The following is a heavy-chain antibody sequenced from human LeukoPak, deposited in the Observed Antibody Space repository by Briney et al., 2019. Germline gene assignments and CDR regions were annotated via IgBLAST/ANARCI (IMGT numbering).Heavy chain of an antibody. CDR2: IHPKSGDT. D-gene: IGHD5-18*01. Sequence: ASVKVSCKASGYTFTGYYLHCVRQAPGQGLEWMGWIHPKSGDTKYAQKFLGRVTLTRDTSTTIVYMELKWLTSDDTAVYYCSRGSGISYGGIDYWGQGTLVTVSS. CDR3: SRGSGISYGGIDY. CDR1: GYTFTGYY. V-gene: IGHV1-2*02. J-gene: IGHJ4*02.